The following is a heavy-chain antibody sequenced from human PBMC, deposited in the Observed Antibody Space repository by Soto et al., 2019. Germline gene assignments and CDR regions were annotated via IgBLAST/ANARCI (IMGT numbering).Heavy chain of an antibody. CDR2: INSDGSST. V-gene: IGHV3-74*01. CDR1: GFTFSSYW. Sequence: GGSLRLSCAASGFTFSSYWMHWVRQAPGKGLVWVSRINSDGSSTSYADSVKGRFTISRDNAKNTLYLQMNSLRAEDTAVYYCARDQSITIFGVVTSYGMDVWGQGTTVTVSS. J-gene: IGHJ6*02. D-gene: IGHD3-3*01. CDR3: ARDQSITIFGVVTSYGMDV.